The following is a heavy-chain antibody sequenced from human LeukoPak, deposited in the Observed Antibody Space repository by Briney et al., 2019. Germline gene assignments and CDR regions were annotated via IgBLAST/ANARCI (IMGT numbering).Heavy chain of an antibody. CDR2: ISISGSTI. V-gene: IGHV3-48*03. CDR3: ARGLTGYYYHYYYYMDV. J-gene: IGHJ6*03. CDR1: GFTFSSYE. D-gene: IGHD3-9*01. Sequence: PGGSLRLSCAASGFTFSSYEMNWVRQAPGKGLEWVSYISISGSTIYYADSVKGRFTISRDNAKNSLYLQMNSLRAEDTAVYYCARGLTGYYYHYYYYMDVWGKGTTVTISS.